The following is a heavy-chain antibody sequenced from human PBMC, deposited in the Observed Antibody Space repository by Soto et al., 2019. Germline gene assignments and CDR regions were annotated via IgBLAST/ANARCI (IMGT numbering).Heavy chain of an antibody. CDR3: ARDGDYYYYYGMDV. D-gene: IGHD3-3*01. CDR1: GFTFSSYG. V-gene: IGHV3-33*01. Sequence: GGSLRLSCAASGFTFSSYGMHWVRQAPGKGLEWVAVIWYDGSNKYYADSVKGRFTISRDNSKNTLYLQMNSLRAEDTAVYYCARDGDYYYYYGMDVWGQGTTVTVSS. CDR2: IWYDGSNK. J-gene: IGHJ6*02.